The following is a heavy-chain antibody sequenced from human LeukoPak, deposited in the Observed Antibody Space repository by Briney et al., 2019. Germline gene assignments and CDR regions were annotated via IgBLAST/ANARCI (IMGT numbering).Heavy chain of an antibody. J-gene: IGHJ4*02. D-gene: IGHD3-22*01. CDR3: ARTYYYDSSGYSLDY. CDR2: ISYDGSNK. Sequence: GGSLRLSCAASGFTFSSYAMHWVRQAPGKGLEWVAVISYDGSNKYYADSVKGRFTISRDNSKNTLYLQMNSLRAEDTAVYYCARTYYYDSSGYSLDYWGQGTLVTVSS. V-gene: IGHV3-30-3*01. CDR1: GFTFSSYA.